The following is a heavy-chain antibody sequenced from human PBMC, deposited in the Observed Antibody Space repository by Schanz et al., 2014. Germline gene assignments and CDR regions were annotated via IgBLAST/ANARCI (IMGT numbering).Heavy chain of an antibody. Sequence: PGGSLRLSCVASGFAFSSFAMTWVRQAPGKGLEWVSGITGASDHIDYAESVKGRFTISRDNSKNTLYLQMDSLRAEDTAVYFCAKKVPAYNPFDSWGQGTLVTVSS. CDR2: ITGASDHI. D-gene: IGHD1-1*01. V-gene: IGHV3-23*01. J-gene: IGHJ4*02. CDR3: AKKVPAYNPFDS. CDR1: GFAFSSFA.